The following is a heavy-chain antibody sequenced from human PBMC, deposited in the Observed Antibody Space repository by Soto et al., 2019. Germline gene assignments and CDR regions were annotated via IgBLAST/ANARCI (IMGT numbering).Heavy chain of an antibody. CDR1: GFTFSTYW. CDR3: ARRSSGRLTTAWAPLDW. CDR2: IKQDGSEK. V-gene: IGHV3-7*03. Sequence: EVQLVESGGGLVQPGESLRVSCAASGFTFSTYWMTWVRQAPGKGLEWLANIKQDGSEKFYVGSVRGRFTISRDNAKNSMYLQMNSLRADDTAVYYCARRSSGRLTTAWAPLDWWGQGTLVTVSS. J-gene: IGHJ4*02. D-gene: IGHD2-21*01.